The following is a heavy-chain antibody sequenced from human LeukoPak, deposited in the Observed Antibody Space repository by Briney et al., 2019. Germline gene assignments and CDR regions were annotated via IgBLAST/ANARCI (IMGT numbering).Heavy chain of an antibody. CDR1: GFTFSSYS. D-gene: IGHD2-2*01. V-gene: IGHV3-48*01. CDR3: ARDGGFCSSTSCYALDP. J-gene: IGHJ5*02. Sequence: GGSLRLSCAASGFTFSSYSMNWVRQAPGKGLEWVSYISSSSSTIYYADSVKGRFTISRDNAKNSLYLQMNSLRAEDTAVYYCARDGGFCSSTSCYALDPWGQGTLVTVSS. CDR2: ISSSSSTI.